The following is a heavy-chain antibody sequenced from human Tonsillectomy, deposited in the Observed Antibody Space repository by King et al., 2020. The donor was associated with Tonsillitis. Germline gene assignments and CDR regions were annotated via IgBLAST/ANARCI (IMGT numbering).Heavy chain of an antibody. V-gene: IGHV3-30-3*01. Sequence: QLVQSGGGVVQPGRSLRLSCAASGFTFSNYAMHWVRQAPGKGLEWVAVLSYDGGNENYADSVKGRFTISRDNSKNTLYLQMNSLRGEDTAVYYCARIHGADPYYNYYGMDVWGQGTTVTVSS. CDR3: ARIHGADPYYNYYGMDV. J-gene: IGHJ6*02. CDR1: GFTFSNYA. D-gene: IGHD4/OR15-4a*01. CDR2: LSYDGGNE.